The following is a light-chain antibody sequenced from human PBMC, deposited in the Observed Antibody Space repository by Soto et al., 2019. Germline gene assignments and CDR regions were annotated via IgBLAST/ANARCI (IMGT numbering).Light chain of an antibody. CDR3: QQSKNWPRT. V-gene: IGKV3-11*01. CDR2: DAS. CDR1: QSVSSY. Sequence: EIVLTQSPATLSLSPGERSTLSCRASQSVSSYLAWYQQKPGQAPRLLIYDASNRATGIPARFSGSGSGTDFTLTISRLEPEDFAFYYCQQSKNWPRTFGGGTKVDIK. J-gene: IGKJ4*01.